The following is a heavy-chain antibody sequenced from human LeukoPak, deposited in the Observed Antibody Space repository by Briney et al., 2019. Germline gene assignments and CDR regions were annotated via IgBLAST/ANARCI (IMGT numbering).Heavy chain of an antibody. D-gene: IGHD6-19*01. J-gene: IGHJ4*02. CDR2: ISYDGSNK. Sequence: GGSLRLSCAASGFTFSTYAMRWVRQAPGKGLEWVAVISYDGSNKYYADSVKGRFTISRDNSKNTLYLQMNSLRAEDTAVYYCASSHSSGWYYFDYWGQGTLVTVSS. V-gene: IGHV3-30-3*01. CDR1: GFTFSTYA. CDR3: ASSHSSGWYYFDY.